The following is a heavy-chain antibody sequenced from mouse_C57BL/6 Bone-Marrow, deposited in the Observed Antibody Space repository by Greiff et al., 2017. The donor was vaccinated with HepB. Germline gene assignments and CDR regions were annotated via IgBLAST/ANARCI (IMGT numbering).Heavy chain of an antibody. CDR3: AREGYDIFAY. V-gene: IGHV1-26*01. J-gene: IGHJ3*01. CDR2: INPNNGGT. CDR1: GYTFTDYY. D-gene: IGHD2-14*01. Sequence: EVQLQQSGPELVKPGASVKISCKASGYTFTDYYMNWVKQSHGKSLEWIGDINPNNGGTSYNQKFKGKATLTVDKSSSTAYMELRSLTSEDSAVYYCAREGYDIFAYWGQGTLVTVSA.